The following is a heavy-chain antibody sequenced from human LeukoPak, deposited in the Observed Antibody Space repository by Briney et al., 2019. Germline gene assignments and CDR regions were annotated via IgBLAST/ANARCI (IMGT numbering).Heavy chain of an antibody. J-gene: IGHJ4*02. V-gene: IGHV4-34*01. CDR2: INHSGST. D-gene: IGHD2-15*01. CDR1: GGSFSGYY. Sequence: SETLSLTCAVYGGSFSGYYWSWLRQPPGKGLEWIGEINHSGSTNYNPALKSRVTISVDTSKNQFSLKLSSVTAADTAVYYCARGQSGRGTFDHWGQGTLVTVSS. CDR3: ARGQSGRGTFDH.